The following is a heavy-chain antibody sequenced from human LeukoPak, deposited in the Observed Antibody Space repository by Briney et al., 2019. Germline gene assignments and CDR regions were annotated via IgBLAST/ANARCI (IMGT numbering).Heavy chain of an antibody. CDR2: IFHSGNT. CDR3: ARQPYTIGAYYFDY. V-gene: IGHV4-59*08. J-gene: IGHJ4*02. D-gene: IGHD1-26*01. Sequence: PSETLSLTCIVSGDSISSYYWSWIRQPPGKGLEWIGYIFHSGNTNYNPSLKSRVTMSIDTSKNQFSLRLSSVTAADTAVYYCARQPYTIGAYYFDYWGPGTLVSVSP. CDR1: GDSISSYY.